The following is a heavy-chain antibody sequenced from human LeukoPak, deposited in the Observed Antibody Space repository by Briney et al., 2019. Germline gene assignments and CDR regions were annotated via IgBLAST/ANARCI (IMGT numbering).Heavy chain of an antibody. CDR3: ATDSAPDY. J-gene: IGHJ4*02. Sequence: GGSLVLSCATSGFPFSDYNMNWVRQVPGKGLGWVSYISSSGSTIYYADSVKGRFTISRDNAKNSLYLQMNSLRAEDTAVYYCATDSAPDYWGQGTLVTVSS. CDR2: ISSSGSTI. CDR1: GFPFSDYN. V-gene: IGHV3-48*04.